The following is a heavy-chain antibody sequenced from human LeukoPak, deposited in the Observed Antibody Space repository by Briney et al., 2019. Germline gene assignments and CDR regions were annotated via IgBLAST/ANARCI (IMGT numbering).Heavy chain of an antibody. J-gene: IGHJ4*02. Sequence: SETLPLTCTVSGGSISSYYWSWIRQPPGKGLEWIGYIYYSGSTNYNPSLKSRVTISVDTSKNQFSLKLSSVTAADTAVYYCARCVAATTGTTGDYFDYWGQGTLVTVSS. V-gene: IGHV4-59*01. CDR3: ARCVAATTGTTGDYFDY. D-gene: IGHD1-1*01. CDR2: IYYSGST. CDR1: GGSISSYY.